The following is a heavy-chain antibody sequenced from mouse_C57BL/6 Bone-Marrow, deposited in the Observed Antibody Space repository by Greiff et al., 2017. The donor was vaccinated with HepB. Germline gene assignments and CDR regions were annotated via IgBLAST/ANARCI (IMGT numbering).Heavy chain of an antibody. CDR2: IDPENGDT. J-gene: IGHJ2*01. CDR3: TTGVATNIDY. D-gene: IGHD1-1*01. V-gene: IGHV14-4*01. CDR1: GFTINDDY. Sequence: EVQLQQSGAELVRPGASVKLSCTASGFTINDDYMHWVKQRPEQGLEWIGWIDPENGDTKYASKFQGKATITADTSSNTAYLQLSSLTSEDTAVYYCTTGVATNIDYWGQGTTLTVSS.